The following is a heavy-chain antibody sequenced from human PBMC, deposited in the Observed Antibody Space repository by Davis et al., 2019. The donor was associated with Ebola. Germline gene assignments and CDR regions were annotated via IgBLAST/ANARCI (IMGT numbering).Heavy chain of an antibody. CDR3: ARPTSVYSGYDLPPIYYYYGMDV. CDR1: GGTFSSYA. J-gene: IGHJ6*02. CDR2: IIPILGIA. Sequence: SVKVSCKASGGTFSSYAISWVRQAPGQGLEWMGRIIPILGIANYAQKFQGRVTITADKSTSTAYMELSSLRSEDTAVYYCARPTSVYSGYDLPPIYYYYGMDVWGQGTTVTVSS. V-gene: IGHV1-69*04. D-gene: IGHD5-12*01.